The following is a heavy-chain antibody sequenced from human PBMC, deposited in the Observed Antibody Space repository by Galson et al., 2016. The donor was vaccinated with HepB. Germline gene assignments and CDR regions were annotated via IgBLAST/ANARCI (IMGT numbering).Heavy chain of an antibody. Sequence: SLRLSCAASGFSLGPYSMTWVRQAPGKRLEWLSSISSNSSYIYYADSVRGRFTVSSHNAKNSHNLQMSRLRADDTALYYCARGINIKAGGIIRGYYFDSWGQGTLVTVSA. D-gene: IGHD6-19*01. CDR2: ISSNSSYI. CDR1: GFSLGPYS. V-gene: IGHV3-21*06. CDR3: ARGINIKAGGIIRGYYFDS. J-gene: IGHJ4*02.